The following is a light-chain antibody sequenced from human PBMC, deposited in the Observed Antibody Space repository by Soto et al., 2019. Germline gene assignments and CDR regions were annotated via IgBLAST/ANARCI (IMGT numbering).Light chain of an antibody. CDR3: VQHLSYPFT. CDR2: AAS. V-gene: IGKV1-17*01. Sequence: DIQMTQSPSSLSASVGDRVTITCRASQDIRRDLGWFQQKAGKAPKRLIYAASLLQSEVPSRFSGTGSGTEFTLTISSLQPEDFATYFCVQHLSYPFTFGQGTKLEIK. J-gene: IGKJ2*01. CDR1: QDIRRD.